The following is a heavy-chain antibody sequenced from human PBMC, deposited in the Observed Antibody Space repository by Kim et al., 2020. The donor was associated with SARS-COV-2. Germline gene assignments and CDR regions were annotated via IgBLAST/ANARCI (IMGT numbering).Heavy chain of an antibody. J-gene: IGHJ4*02. CDR1: GGSFSGYY. V-gene: IGHV4-34*01. Sequence: SETLSLTCAVYGGSFSGYYWSWILQPPGKGLEWIGEINHSGSTNYNPSLKSRVTISVDTSKNQFSLKLSSVTAADTAVYYCARGLVVPAAMKYYFDYWGQGTLVTVSS. CDR3: ARGLVVPAAMKYYFDY. D-gene: IGHD2-2*01. CDR2: INHSGST.